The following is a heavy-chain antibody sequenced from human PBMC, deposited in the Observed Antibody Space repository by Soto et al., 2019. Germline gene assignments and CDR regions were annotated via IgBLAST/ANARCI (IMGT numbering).Heavy chain of an antibody. CDR3: ASSFTSSQWRYGVDV. CDR2: ISAYNGNT. CDR1: GYTFSNYG. Sequence: ASVKVSCKASGYTFSNYGFSWVRQAPGQRLEWMGWISAYNGNTNYAQKVQGRVTMTTDTSMGTAYMELRGLRSDDTAVYYCASSFTSSQWRYGVDVWGQGTTVTVSS. D-gene: IGHD2-2*01. J-gene: IGHJ6*02. V-gene: IGHV1-18*01.